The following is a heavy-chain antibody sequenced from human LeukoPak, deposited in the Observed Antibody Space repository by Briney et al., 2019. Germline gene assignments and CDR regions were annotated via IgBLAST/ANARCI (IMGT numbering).Heavy chain of an antibody. CDR2: INHSGIN. CDR3: ARVAMATTEDY. Sequence: KPSETLSLTCAVYSGSFSDYHWSWIRQPPGKGLEWIGEINHSGINNYNPSLKNRVSISEDMSKNQFSLKLRSVTAADTAVYYCARVAMATTEDYWGQGTLVTVSS. CDR1: SGSFSDYH. V-gene: IGHV4-34*01. D-gene: IGHD5-24*01. J-gene: IGHJ4*02.